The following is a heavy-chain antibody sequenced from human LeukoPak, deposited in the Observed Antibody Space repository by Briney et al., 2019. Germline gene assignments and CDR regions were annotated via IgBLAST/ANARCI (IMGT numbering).Heavy chain of an antibody. V-gene: IGHV4-34*01. D-gene: IGHD6-19*01. Sequence: SETLSLTCAVYGGSFSGYYWSWIRQPPGKGLEWIGEINHSGSTNYNPSLKSRVTISVDTSKNQFSLKLSSVTAADTAVYYCARSRYSSGCFDYWGQGTLVTVSS. J-gene: IGHJ4*02. CDR2: INHSGST. CDR1: GGSFSGYY. CDR3: ARSRYSSGCFDY.